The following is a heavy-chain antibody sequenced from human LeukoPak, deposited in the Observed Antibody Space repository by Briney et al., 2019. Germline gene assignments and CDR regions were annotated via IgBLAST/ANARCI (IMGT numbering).Heavy chain of an antibody. J-gene: IGHJ4*02. CDR2: IRYDGSNK. V-gene: IGHV3-30*02. D-gene: IGHD6-25*01. CDR1: EFTFSTYG. Sequence: GGSLRLSCAASEFTFSTYGMHWVRQAPGKGLEWVAFIRYDGSNKYYADSVKGRFTISRDNSKNTLYLQMNSLRAEDTAVYYCAPTPAAQTYYFDYWGQGTLVTVSS. CDR3: APTPAAQTYYFDY.